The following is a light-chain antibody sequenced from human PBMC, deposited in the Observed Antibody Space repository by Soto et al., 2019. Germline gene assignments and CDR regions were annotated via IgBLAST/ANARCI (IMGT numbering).Light chain of an antibody. CDR2: AAS. Sequence: DIQMTQSPSSLSASVGDGVTITCRASQGIRNDLVWYQQKPGPAPKRLIYAASSLQSGVPSRFSGSGSVTEFTLIISSLQPEDFASYYCLQHNRYPYTFVQGTKLEIK. CDR1: QGIRND. V-gene: IGKV1-17*01. J-gene: IGKJ2*01. CDR3: LQHNRYPYT.